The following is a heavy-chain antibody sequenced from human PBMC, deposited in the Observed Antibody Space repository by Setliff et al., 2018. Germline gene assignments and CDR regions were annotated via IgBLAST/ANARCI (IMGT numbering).Heavy chain of an antibody. J-gene: IGHJ4*02. Sequence: SETLSLTCTVSGGSVNSGYDNWNWLRQPAGKGLEWIGHINRRGAAKYDPSLKSRVTMSVDTSKTQFSLKLNSMTTADTAVYYCARGGTYRYFDYWGQGTLVTVSS. CDR2: INRRGAA. V-gene: IGHV4-61*10. CDR1: GGSVNSGYDN. CDR3: ARGGTYRYFDY.